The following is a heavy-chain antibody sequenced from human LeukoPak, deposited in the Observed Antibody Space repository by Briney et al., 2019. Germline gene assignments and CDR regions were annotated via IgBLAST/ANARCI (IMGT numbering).Heavy chain of an antibody. CDR3: AKKKPGLSSTFRGLTLYYFDY. Sequence: GGSLRLSCAASGFTFSIYAMTWVRQAPGKGLEWVSGISGSGGETHYADSVKGRFTISRDNSKNTLYLQMNSLRAEDTAVYYCAKKKPGLSSTFRGLTLYYFDYWGQGTLVTVSS. CDR2: ISGSGGET. J-gene: IGHJ4*02. CDR1: GFTFSIYA. D-gene: IGHD3-16*01. V-gene: IGHV3-23*01.